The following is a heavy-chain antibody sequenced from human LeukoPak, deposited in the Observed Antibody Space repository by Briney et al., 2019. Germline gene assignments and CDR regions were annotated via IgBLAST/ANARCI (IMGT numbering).Heavy chain of an antibody. Sequence: GGSLRLSCAASGFPFSDHYMSWIRQAPGKGLEWLSYIHSGSNTISYADSVKGRFTISRDNAENSLFLQMNSLRAEDTAVYYCARDRDYYDSSLGYWGQGTLVTVSS. CDR2: IHSGSNTI. D-gene: IGHD3-22*01. J-gene: IGHJ4*02. CDR1: GFPFSDHY. CDR3: ARDRDYYDSSLGY. V-gene: IGHV3-11*01.